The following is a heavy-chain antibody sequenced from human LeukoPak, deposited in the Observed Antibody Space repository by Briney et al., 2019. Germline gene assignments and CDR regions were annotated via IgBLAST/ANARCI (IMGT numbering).Heavy chain of an antibody. V-gene: IGHV4-59*01. Sequence: MTSETLSLTCTVSGGSINSYYWNWIRQPPGKGLEWIGYIYYSGNTNYSPSFKSRVTISVDTSKNQFSLKLSSVTAADTAVYYCAKSNGYGLVDIWGQGTMVTVSS. D-gene: IGHD3-10*01. CDR2: IYYSGNT. CDR3: AKSNGYGLVDI. J-gene: IGHJ3*02. CDR1: GGSINSYY.